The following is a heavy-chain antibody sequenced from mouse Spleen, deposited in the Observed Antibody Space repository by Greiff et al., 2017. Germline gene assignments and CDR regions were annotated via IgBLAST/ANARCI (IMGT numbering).Heavy chain of an antibody. V-gene: IGHV5-17*01. CDR2: ISSGSSTI. D-gene: IGHD1-1*01. CDR1: GFTFSDYG. J-gene: IGHJ1*01. CDR3: ARKDYYGYWYFDV. Sequence: EVKLVESGGGLVKPGGSLKLSCAASGFTFSDYGMHWVRQAPEKGLEWVAYISSGSSTIYYADTVKGRFTISRDNAKNTLFLQMTSLRSEDTAMYYCARKDYYGYWYFDVWGAGTTVTVSS.